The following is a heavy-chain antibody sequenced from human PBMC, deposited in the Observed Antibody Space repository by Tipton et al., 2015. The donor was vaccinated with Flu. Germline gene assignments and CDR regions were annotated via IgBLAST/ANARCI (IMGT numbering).Heavy chain of an antibody. J-gene: IGHJ4*02. Sequence: LSCTVSGGSISSYYWSWIRQPPGKGLEWIGYIYYSGSTNYNPSLKSRVTISVDTSKNQFSLKLSSVTAADTAVYYCARGRGIAAAGPCDYWGQGTLVTVSS. CDR3: ARGRGIAAAGPCDY. D-gene: IGHD6-13*01. CDR1: GGSISSYY. V-gene: IGHV4-59*01. CDR2: IYYSGST.